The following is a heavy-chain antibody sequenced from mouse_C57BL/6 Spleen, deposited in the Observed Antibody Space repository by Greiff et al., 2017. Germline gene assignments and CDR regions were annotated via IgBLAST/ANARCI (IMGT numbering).Heavy chain of an antibody. J-gene: IGHJ1*03. CDR3: ARLYGNYVWYFDV. Sequence: EVKVEESGGGLVQPGGSLSLSCAASGFTFTDYYMSWVRQPPGKALEWLGFIRNKANGYTTEYSASVKGRFTISRDNSQSILYLQMYALRAEDSATYYCARLYGNYVWYFDVWGTGTTVTVSS. D-gene: IGHD2-1*01. CDR2: IRNKANGYTT. V-gene: IGHV7-3*01. CDR1: GFTFTDYY.